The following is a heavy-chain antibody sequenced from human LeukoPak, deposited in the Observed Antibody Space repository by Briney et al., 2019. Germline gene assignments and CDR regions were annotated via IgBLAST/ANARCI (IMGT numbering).Heavy chain of an antibody. CDR2: INTGSGNT. Sequence: ASVKVSCRASEYTFSNYALHWVRQAPGQGLEWMGWINTGSGNTEYSEKFQGRVTITRDTSASTVYMELSSLRSEDAALYYCARERVGATSAGVDYWGQGTLVTVSS. CDR3: ARERVGATSAGVDY. D-gene: IGHD1-26*01. CDR1: EYTFSNYA. V-gene: IGHV1-3*04. J-gene: IGHJ4*02.